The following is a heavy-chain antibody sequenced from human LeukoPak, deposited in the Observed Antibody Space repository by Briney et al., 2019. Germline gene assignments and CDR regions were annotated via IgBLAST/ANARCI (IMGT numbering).Heavy chain of an antibody. D-gene: IGHD3-10*01. J-gene: IGHJ6*03. CDR3: ARRNTMVRGVNNYYYMDV. CDR1: GYSFTSYW. Sequence: GESLKISCKGSGYSFTSYWIGWVRQMPGKGLEWMGIIYPGDSDTRYSPSFQGQVTISADKSISTAYLQWSSLKASDTAMYYCARRNTMVRGVNNYYYMDVWGKGTTVTVSS. CDR2: IYPGDSDT. V-gene: IGHV5-51*01.